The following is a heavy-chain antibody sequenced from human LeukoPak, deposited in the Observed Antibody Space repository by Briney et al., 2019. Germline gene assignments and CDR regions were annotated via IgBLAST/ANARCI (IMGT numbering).Heavy chain of an antibody. D-gene: IGHD5-12*01. CDR1: GGSISSSSYY. J-gene: IGHJ4*02. V-gene: IGHV4-39*01. CDR3: ARRIVATTLFDY. Sequence: NSSETLSLTCTVSGGSISSSSYYWGWIRQPPGKGLEWIGSIYYSGSTYYNPSLKSRVTISVDTSKNQFSLKLSSVTAADTAVYYCARRIVATTLFDYWGQGTLVTVSS. CDR2: IYYSGST.